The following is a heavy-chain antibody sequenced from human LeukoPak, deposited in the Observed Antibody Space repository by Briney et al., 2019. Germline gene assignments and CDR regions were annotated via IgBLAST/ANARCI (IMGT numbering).Heavy chain of an antibody. D-gene: IGHD6-19*01. J-gene: IGHJ4*02. CDR3: ARVGEQWLVFFDY. CDR1: GDXVSSNSAA. CDR2: TYYRSKWYN. V-gene: IGHV6-1*01. Sequence: SQTLSLTCAISGDXVSSNSAAWNWIRQSPSRGLEWLGRTYYRSKWYNDYAVSVKSRITINPDTSKNQFSPQLNSATPEDAAVYYCARVGEQWLVFFDYWGQGTLVTVSS.